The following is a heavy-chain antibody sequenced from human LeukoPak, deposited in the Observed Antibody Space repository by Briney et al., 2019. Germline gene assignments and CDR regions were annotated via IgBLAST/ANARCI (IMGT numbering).Heavy chain of an antibody. Sequence: GGSLRLSCAASGFTFSSYAMHWVRQAPGKGLEWVAVISYDGSNKYYADSVKGRFTISRDNSKNTLYLQMNSLRAEDMAVYYCARDRYSNYGYDYYGMDVWGQGTTVTVSS. CDR1: GFTFSSYA. CDR3: ARDRYSNYGYDYYGMDV. V-gene: IGHV3-30-3*01. J-gene: IGHJ6*02. D-gene: IGHD4-11*01. CDR2: ISYDGSNK.